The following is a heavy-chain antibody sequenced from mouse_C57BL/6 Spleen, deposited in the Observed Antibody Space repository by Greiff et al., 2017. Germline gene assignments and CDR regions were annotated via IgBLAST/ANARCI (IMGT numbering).Heavy chain of an antibody. CDR1: GYTFTDYA. J-gene: IGHJ4*01. V-gene: IGHV1-67*01. CDR3: ARFIHDGSSYAMDY. Sequence: QVQLKQSGPELVRPGVSVKISCKGSGYTFTDYAMHWVKQSHAKSLYWIGVISTYYGDARYKQKFKDKSTMTVYKSSSTAYMELSRLTSEDSAVYYWARFIHDGSSYAMDYWGQGTSVTVSS. CDR2: ISTYYGDA. D-gene: IGHD1-1*01.